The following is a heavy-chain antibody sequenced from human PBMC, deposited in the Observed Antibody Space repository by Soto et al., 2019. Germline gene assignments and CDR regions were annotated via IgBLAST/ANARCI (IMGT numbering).Heavy chain of an antibody. J-gene: IGHJ3*02. Sequence: QVQLVQSGAEVKKPGSSVKVSCKASGGTFSSYAFTWVRQAPGHGLEWMGRIIPVFGTTNYAQKFQGRVTIIADESTSTAYMELSSLRSEDTAIYYCARSRAPTVAFDIWVQGTLVTVSS. CDR3: ARSRAPTVAFDI. CDR2: IIPVFGTT. CDR1: GGTFSSYA. V-gene: IGHV1-69*01.